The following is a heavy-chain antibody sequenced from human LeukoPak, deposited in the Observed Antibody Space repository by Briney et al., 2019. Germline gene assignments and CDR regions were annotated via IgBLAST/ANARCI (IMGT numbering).Heavy chain of an antibody. V-gene: IGHV3-53*01. Sequence: GGSLRLSCTVSGFTISSNSMSWVRQAPGKGLEWVSFIYSGGKKHYSDSVKGGFTISRENSKKTLYLQINSLTAEDTAVYYCARRAGEYSHPYDYWGQGTLVTVSS. CDR1: GFTISSNS. CDR2: IYSGGKK. J-gene: IGHJ4*02. D-gene: IGHD4-17*01. CDR3: ARRAGEYSHPYDY.